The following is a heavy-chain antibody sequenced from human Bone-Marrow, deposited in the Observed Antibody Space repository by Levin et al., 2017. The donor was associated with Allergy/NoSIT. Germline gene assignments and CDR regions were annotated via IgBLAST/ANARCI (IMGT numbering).Heavy chain of an antibody. V-gene: IGHV1-69*13. CDR3: ARGAPPGPYYYYYGMDV. CDR2: IIPIFGTA. J-gene: IGHJ6*02. CDR1: GGTFSSYA. Sequence: SVKVSCKASGGTFSSYAISWVRQAPGQGLEWMGGIIPIFGTANYAQKFQGRVTITADESTSTAYMELSSLRSEDTAVYYCARGAPPGPYYYYYGMDVWGQGTTVTVSS.